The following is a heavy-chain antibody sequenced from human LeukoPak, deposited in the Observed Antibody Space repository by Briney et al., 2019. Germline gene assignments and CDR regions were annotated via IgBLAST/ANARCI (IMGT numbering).Heavy chain of an antibody. D-gene: IGHD3-22*01. V-gene: IGHV3-23*01. CDR2: ISDSGGST. Sequence: PGGSLRLSCAASGFTFGTYAMTWVRQAPGKGLEWVSVISDSGGSTYYADSVKGRFTISRDNSKNTLYLQMNSLRAEDTAVYYCANLPHYYDSSGYYYVSYFDYWGQGTLVTVSS. J-gene: IGHJ4*02. CDR1: GFTFGTYA. CDR3: ANLPHYYDSSGYYYVSYFDY.